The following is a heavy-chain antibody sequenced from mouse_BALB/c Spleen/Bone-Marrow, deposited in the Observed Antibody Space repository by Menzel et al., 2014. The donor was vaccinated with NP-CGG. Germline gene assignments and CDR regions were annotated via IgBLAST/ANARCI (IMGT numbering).Heavy chain of an antibody. CDR2: IRNKANGYTT. V-gene: IGHV7-3*02. D-gene: IGHD2-4*01. CDR3: AREIINDYHWYFDV. J-gene: IGHJ1*01. CDR1: GFTFTDYY. Sequence: EVKLQESGGGLVQPGGSLRLSCATSGFTFTDYYMSWVRQPPGKALEWLGFIRNKANGYTTEYSASVKGRFTISRDNSQSILYLQINTLRAEDSATYYCAREIINDYHWYFDVWGAGTTVTVSS.